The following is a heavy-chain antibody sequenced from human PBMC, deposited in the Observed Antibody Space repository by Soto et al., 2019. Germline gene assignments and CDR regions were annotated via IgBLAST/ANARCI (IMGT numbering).Heavy chain of an antibody. CDR3: ARPRGYSYGYAFNFDY. J-gene: IGHJ4*02. CDR1: GGTFSSYA. Sequence: AASVKVSCKASGGTFSSYAISWVRQAPGQGLEWMGGIVPIFGTANYAQKFQGRVTITADESTSTAYMELSSLRSEDTAVYYCARPRGYSYGYAFNFDYWGQGTLVTVSS. D-gene: IGHD5-18*01. V-gene: IGHV1-69*13. CDR2: IVPIFGTA.